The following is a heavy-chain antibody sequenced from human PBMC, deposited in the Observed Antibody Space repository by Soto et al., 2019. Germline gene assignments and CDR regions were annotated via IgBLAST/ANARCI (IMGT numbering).Heavy chain of an antibody. CDR3: ARDRSLIVGASNWFDP. CDR1: GFTFSSYA. J-gene: IGHJ5*02. Sequence: QVQLVESGGGVVQPGRSLRLSCAASGFTFSSYAMHWVRQAPGKGLEWVAVISYDGSNKYYADSVKGRFTISRDNSKNTLYLQMNSLRAEDTAVYYCARDRSLIVGASNWFDPWGQGTLVTVSS. D-gene: IGHD1-26*01. CDR2: ISYDGSNK. V-gene: IGHV3-30-3*01.